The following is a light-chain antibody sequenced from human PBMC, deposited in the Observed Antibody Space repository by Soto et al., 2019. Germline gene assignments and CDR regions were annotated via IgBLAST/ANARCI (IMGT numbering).Light chain of an antibody. CDR3: GTWDTSLSARV. Sequence: QSALTQPASVSGSPGQSITISCTGTSSDVGDYDYVSWYQQHPGKAPKLMIYEVSNRPSGVSNRFSGSKSGNTASLDITGLQTGDEADYYCGTWDTSLSARVFGGGTKLTVL. CDR1: SSDVGDYDY. CDR2: EVS. V-gene: IGLV2-14*01. J-gene: IGLJ3*02.